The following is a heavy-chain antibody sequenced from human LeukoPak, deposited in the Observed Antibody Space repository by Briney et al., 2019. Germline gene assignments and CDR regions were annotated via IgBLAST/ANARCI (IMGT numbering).Heavy chain of an antibody. CDR2: ISSSSSYI. Sequence: GGSLRLSCAASGLTFSSYSMNWVRQAPGKGLEWVSSISSSSSYIYYADSVKGRFTISRDNAKNSLYLQMNSLRAEDTAVYYCARDSTYYDILTGYLYYFDYWGQGTLVTVSS. V-gene: IGHV3-21*01. CDR1: GLTFSSYS. D-gene: IGHD3-9*01. J-gene: IGHJ4*02. CDR3: ARDSTYYDILTGYLYYFDY.